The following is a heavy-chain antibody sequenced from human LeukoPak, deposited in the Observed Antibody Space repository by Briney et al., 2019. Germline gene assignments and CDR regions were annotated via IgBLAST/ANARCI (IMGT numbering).Heavy chain of an antibody. CDR1: GGSISSYY. Sequence: SETLSLTCTVSGGSISSYYWSWIRQPPGKGLEWIGYIYYSGSTNYNPSLKSRVTISVDTSKNQFFLKLSSVTAADTAVYYCARLVSGIAAAGRTYDAFDIWGQGTMVTVSS. D-gene: IGHD6-13*01. CDR3: ARLVSGIAAAGRTYDAFDI. J-gene: IGHJ3*02. V-gene: IGHV4-59*08. CDR2: IYYSGST.